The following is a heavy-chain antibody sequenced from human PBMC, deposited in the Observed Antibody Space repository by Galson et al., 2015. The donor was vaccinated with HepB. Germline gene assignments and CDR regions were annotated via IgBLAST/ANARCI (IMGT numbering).Heavy chain of an antibody. CDR1: GFTFRTHA. J-gene: IGHJ4*02. CDR2: ISDSGGST. CDR3: ARDRLGYCSSTSCYGEDY. D-gene: IGHD2-2*01. V-gene: IGHV3-23*01. Sequence: SLRLSCAASGFTFRTHAMTWVRQAPGKGLEWVSTISDSGGSTYYADSVKGRFIISRDNSKNTVYLQMNSLRAEDTAVYYCARDRLGYCSSTSCYGEDYWGQGTLVTVSS.